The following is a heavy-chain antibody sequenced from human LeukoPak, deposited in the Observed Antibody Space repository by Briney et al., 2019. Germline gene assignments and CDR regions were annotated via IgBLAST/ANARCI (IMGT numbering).Heavy chain of an antibody. Sequence: SVKVSCKASGGTFRSYAICWVRQAPGQGLDSTGGIIPILGTANYAQKFQGRVTITTDESTSTDYMELSSLRSEDTAVYYWAKEGVDSALEYWGQGTLVTVSS. D-gene: IGHD5-18*01. CDR3: AKEGVDSALEY. CDR2: IIPILGTA. J-gene: IGHJ4*02. CDR1: GGTFRSYA. V-gene: IGHV1-69*05.